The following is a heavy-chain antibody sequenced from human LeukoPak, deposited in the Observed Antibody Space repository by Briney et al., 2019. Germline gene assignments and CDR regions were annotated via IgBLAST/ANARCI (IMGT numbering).Heavy chain of an antibody. J-gene: IGHJ4*02. Sequence: GRSPRLSCAASGFTFSSYGMHWVRQAPGKGLEWVAVIWYDGSNKYYADSVKGRLTISRDNPKNTLYLQMNSLRAEDTAVYYCARDLRFLEWSDFDYWGQGTLVTVSS. CDR1: GFTFSSYG. CDR2: IWYDGSNK. D-gene: IGHD3-3*01. V-gene: IGHV3-33*01. CDR3: ARDLRFLEWSDFDY.